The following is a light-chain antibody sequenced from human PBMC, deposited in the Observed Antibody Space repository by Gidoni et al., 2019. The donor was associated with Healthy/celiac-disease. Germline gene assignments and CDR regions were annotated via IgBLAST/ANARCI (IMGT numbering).Light chain of an antibody. CDR2: GAS. CDR1: QSVSSSY. V-gene: IGKV3-20*01. CDR3: QQYGSSPCS. Sequence: EIVLTQYPGTLSLSPGERATLSYSASQSVSSSYLAWYQQKPGQAPRLLIYGASSRATGIPDRFSGSGSGTDFTLTISRLEPEDFAVYYCQQYGSSPCSFGQGTKLEIK. J-gene: IGKJ2*04.